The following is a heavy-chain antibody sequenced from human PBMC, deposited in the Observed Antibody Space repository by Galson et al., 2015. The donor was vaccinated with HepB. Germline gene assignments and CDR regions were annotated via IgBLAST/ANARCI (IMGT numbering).Heavy chain of an antibody. CDR2: ISYDGTIK. Sequence: SLRLSCAASGFTFSAYAMHWVRQAPGKGLEWVTIISYDGTIKYYADSVKGRFTISRDNSKNTLYLLMNSLKTEDTAVYYCARSVAVAGTGFDYWGQGTLVTVSS. J-gene: IGHJ4*02. CDR3: ARSVAVAGTGFDY. CDR1: GFTFSAYA. V-gene: IGHV3-30-3*01. D-gene: IGHD6-19*01.